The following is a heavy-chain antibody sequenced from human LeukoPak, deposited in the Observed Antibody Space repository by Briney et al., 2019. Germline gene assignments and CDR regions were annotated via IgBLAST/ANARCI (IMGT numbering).Heavy chain of an antibody. CDR2: IYYSGST. D-gene: IGHD3-10*01. J-gene: IGHJ4*02. Sequence: SETLSLTCSVSGGSISSSSYYWGWIRQPPGKGLEWIGSIYYSGSTYYNPSLKSRVTISVDTSKNQFSLKLSSVTAADTAVYYCARRYYGSGSHDYWGQGTLVTVSS. V-gene: IGHV4-39*01. CDR3: ARRYYGSGSHDY. CDR1: GGSISSSSYY.